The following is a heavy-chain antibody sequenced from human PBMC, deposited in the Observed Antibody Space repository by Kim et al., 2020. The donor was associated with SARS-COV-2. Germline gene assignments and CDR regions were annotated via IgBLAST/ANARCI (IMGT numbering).Heavy chain of an antibody. D-gene: IGHD4-4*01. CDR3: AKDLWNTVNFSGWFDP. CDR2: ISYDGSNK. CDR1: GFTFSSYG. J-gene: IGHJ5*02. Sequence: GGSLRLSCAASGFTFSSYGMHWVRQAPGTGLEWVAVISYDGSNKYYADSVKGRFTISRDNSNNTLYLQMNSLRAEDTAVYYCAKDLWNTVNFSGWFDPWGQGTLVTVSS. V-gene: IGHV3-30*18.